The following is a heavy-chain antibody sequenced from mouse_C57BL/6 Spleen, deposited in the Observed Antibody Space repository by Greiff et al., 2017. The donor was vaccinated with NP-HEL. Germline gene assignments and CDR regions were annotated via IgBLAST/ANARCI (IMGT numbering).Heavy chain of an antibody. J-gene: IGHJ4*01. Sequence: QVQLKESGAELVKPGASVKMSCKASGYTFTSYWITWVKQRPGQGLEWIGDIYPGSGSTNYNEKFKSKATLTVDTSSSTAYMQLSSLTSEDSAVYYCARSGGDTTGFYAMDYWGQGTSVTVSS. CDR2: IYPGSGST. V-gene: IGHV1-55*01. CDR1: GYTFTSYW. D-gene: IGHD1-1*01. CDR3: ARSGGDTTGFYAMDY.